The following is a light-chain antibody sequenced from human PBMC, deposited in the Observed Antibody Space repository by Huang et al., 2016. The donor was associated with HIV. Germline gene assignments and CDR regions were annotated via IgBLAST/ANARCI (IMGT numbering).Light chain of an antibody. CDR3: QQYNTYLFT. CDR2: RAS. J-gene: IGKJ2*01. CDR1: QNITIW. Sequence: DIQMTQSPSTLSASVGDRVTITCRASQNITIWLAWYQQKPGKAPNLLVYRASYLPVGVPSRFTGSGSGTEFTLTITSLQPDDLGTYYCQQYNTYLFTFGQGTKLEI. V-gene: IGKV1-5*03.